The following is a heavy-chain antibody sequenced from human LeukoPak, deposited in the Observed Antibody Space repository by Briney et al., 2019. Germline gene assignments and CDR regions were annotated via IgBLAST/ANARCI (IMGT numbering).Heavy chain of an antibody. D-gene: IGHD3-22*01. CDR1: GFTFSSYW. CDR2: IKQDGSEK. CDR3: ARGRMLYYYDSSGYPFDY. J-gene: IGHJ4*02. V-gene: IGHV3-7*04. Sequence: QPGGSLRLSCAASGFTFSSYWMSWVRQAPGKGLEWVANIKQDGSEKYYVDSVKGRFTISRDNAKNSLYLQMNSLRAEDTAVYYCARGRMLYYYDSSGYPFDYWGQGSLVTVSS.